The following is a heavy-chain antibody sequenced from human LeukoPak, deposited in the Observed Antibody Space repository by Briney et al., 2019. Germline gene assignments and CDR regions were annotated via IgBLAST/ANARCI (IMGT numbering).Heavy chain of an antibody. Sequence: GESLKISCKGSAYRFASYWIAWVRQMPGKGLEWMGIIYPGDSDTKYSPSFQGQVTISADQSISTAYLQWNSLKASDTAMYYCARLGHDYGDYWGQGTLVTVSS. CDR3: ARLGHDYGDY. CDR1: AYRFASYW. J-gene: IGHJ4*02. V-gene: IGHV5-51*01. CDR2: IYPGDSDT.